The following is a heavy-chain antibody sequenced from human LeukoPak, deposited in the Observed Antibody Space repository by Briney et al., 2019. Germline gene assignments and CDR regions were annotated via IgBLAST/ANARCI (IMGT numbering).Heavy chain of an antibody. J-gene: IGHJ3*02. D-gene: IGHD3-3*01. V-gene: IGHV3-23*01. CDR2: ISGGGGTT. CDR3: ASPEWLPDSIDI. CDR1: GFTFSIYG. Sequence: PGGSLRLSCAVSGFTFSIYGMSWVRQTPGKGLEWVSGISGGGGTTYYVDFLKGRFTISRDNSKNTLYLQMNSLRADDTAVYYCASPEWLPDSIDIWGQGTMVTVSS.